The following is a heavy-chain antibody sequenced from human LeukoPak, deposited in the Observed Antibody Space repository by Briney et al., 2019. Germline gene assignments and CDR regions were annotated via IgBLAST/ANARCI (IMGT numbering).Heavy chain of an antibody. J-gene: IGHJ6*03. V-gene: IGHV4-59*08. Sequence: SETLSLTCTVYGASLSSYYWRWIRQPPGKGLEWIGYIYYRGSTNYNPSLKGRVTISGDTSKNQFSLKLSSVTAADTAVYYCARQMDTAMVTGHYYYYMDVWGKGTTVTVSS. CDR3: ARQMDTAMVTGHYYYYMDV. D-gene: IGHD5-18*01. CDR2: IYYRGST. CDR1: GASLSSYY.